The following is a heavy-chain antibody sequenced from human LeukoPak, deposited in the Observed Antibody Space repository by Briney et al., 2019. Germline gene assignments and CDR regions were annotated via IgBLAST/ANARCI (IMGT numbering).Heavy chain of an antibody. CDR2: ISGSGGST. CDR1: GFTFSSYS. Sequence: GGSLSLSCAASGFTFSSYSMSWVRQAPGKGLEWVSAISGSGGSTYYADSVKGRFTISRDNSKNTLYLQMNSLRAEDTAVYFCAKGFGIVGATPASYWGQGTLVTVSS. J-gene: IGHJ4*02. V-gene: IGHV3-23*01. CDR3: AKGFGIVGATPASY. D-gene: IGHD1-26*01.